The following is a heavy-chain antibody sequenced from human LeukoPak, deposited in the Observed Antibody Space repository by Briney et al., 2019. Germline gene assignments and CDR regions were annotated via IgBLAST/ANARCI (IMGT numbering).Heavy chain of an antibody. CDR1: GGSFSGYY. CDR2: INHSGST. V-gene: IGHV4-34*01. D-gene: IGHD3-3*01. CDR3: ARAGHYDFWSGYYTGWFDP. Sequence: SETPSLTCAVYGGSFSGYYWSWIRQPPGKGLEWIGEINHSGSTNYNPSLKSRVTISVDTSKNQFSLKLSSVTAADTAVYYCARAGHYDFWSGYYTGWFDPWGQGTLVTVSS. J-gene: IGHJ5*02.